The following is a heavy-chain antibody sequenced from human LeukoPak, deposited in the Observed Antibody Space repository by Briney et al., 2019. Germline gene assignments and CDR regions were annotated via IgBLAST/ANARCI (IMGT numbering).Heavy chain of an antibody. CDR1: GFSFSSYG. CDR3: TKSYGANYFDS. Sequence: GGSLRVSCSASGFSFSSYGMHWVRQAPGKGLEWVAFIRYDESNEYYADSVKGRFTISRDNSKDTLYLQMNSLRVEDTAIYFCTKSYGANYFDSWGHGTLVTVPS. D-gene: IGHD4-23*01. CDR2: IRYDESNE. J-gene: IGHJ4*01. V-gene: IGHV3-30*02.